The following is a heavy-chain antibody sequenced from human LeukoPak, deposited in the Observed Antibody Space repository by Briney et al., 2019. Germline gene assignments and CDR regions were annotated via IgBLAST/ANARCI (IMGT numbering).Heavy chain of an antibody. CDR3: ARVGDYMDV. V-gene: IGHV4-39*07. CDR2: IYHSGKT. Sequence: SETLSLTCTASGGSISSSSYYWGWIRQPPGRGLEWVGSIYHSGKTYYNPSLESRVTISVDTSKNQFSLRLNSVTAADTAVYYCARVGDYMDVWGKGTTVTVSS. CDR1: GGSISSSSYY. J-gene: IGHJ6*03. D-gene: IGHD3-10*01.